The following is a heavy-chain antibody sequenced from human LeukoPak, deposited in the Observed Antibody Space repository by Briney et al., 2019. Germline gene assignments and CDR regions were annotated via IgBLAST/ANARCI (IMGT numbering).Heavy chain of an antibody. V-gene: IGHV4-34*01. Sequence: SETLSLTCAVYGGSFSGYYWSWIRQPPGKGLEWIGEINHSGSTNYNPSLKSRVTISVDTSKNQFSLKLNSVTAADTAVYYCARDDSSGYYVDYWGQGTLVTVSS. CDR3: ARDDSSGYYVDY. CDR2: INHSGST. J-gene: IGHJ4*02. D-gene: IGHD3-22*01. CDR1: GGSFSGYY.